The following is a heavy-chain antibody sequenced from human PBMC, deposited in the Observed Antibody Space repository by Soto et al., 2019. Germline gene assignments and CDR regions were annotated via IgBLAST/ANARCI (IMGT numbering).Heavy chain of an antibody. J-gene: IGHJ4*02. D-gene: IGHD3-22*01. CDR1: GGTFSSYT. CDR3: ARTAFDSSASDY. V-gene: IGHV1-69*02. CDR2: IIPILGIA. Sequence: QVQLVQSGAEVKKPGSSVKVSCKASGGTFSSYTISWVRQAPGRGLEWMGRIIPILGIANYAQKFQGRVTITADKSTSTAYMELSSLRSEDTAVYYCARTAFDSSASDYWGQGTLVTVSS.